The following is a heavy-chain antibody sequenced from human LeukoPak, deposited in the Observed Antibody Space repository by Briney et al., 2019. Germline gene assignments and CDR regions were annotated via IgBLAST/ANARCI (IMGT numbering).Heavy chain of an antibody. D-gene: IGHD1-26*01. V-gene: IGHV4-39*01. CDR3: ARPPIVGAIISGPNDAFDI. J-gene: IGHJ3*02. Sequence: PSETLSLTCTVSGGSISSGDYYWSWIRQPPGKGLEWIGSIYYSGSTYYNPSLKSRVTISVDTSKNQFSLKLSSVTAADTAVYYCARPPIVGAIISGPNDAFDIWGQGTMVTVSS. CDR1: GGSISSGDYY. CDR2: IYYSGST.